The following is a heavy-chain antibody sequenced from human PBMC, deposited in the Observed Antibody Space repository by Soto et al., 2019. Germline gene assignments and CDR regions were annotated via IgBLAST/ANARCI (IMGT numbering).Heavy chain of an antibody. CDR2: MKPDGGEI. CDR1: GFTFTNYW. V-gene: IGHV3-7*03. CDR3: GRDRGYSSFDY. J-gene: IGHJ4*02. Sequence: GGSLRLSCVASGFTFTNYWMSWVRQPPGKGLEWVANMKPDGGEINYVDPVKGRFTISRDNAKNLMYLQMNSLSVEDTAVYYCGRDRGYSSFDYWGQGTPVTVSS. D-gene: IGHD4-4*01.